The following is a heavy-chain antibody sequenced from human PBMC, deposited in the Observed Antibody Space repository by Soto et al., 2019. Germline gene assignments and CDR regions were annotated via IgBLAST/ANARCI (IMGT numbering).Heavy chain of an antibody. CDR2: IYHSVST. Sequence: QLQLQESGSGLVKPSQTLSLTCAVSGGSISSGGYSWSWIRQPPGKGLERIGYIYHSVSTYYNPSLKSRVNLSVDRSKNQFSLKLSSVTAAAPAVYYCARGAPVVNDYWGQGTLVTVSS. CDR1: GGSISSGGYS. V-gene: IGHV4-30-2*01. D-gene: IGHD3-22*01. J-gene: IGHJ4*02. CDR3: ARGAPVVNDY.